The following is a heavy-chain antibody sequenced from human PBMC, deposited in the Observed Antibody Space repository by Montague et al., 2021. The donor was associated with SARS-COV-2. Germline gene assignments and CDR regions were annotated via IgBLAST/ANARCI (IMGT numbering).Heavy chain of an antibody. J-gene: IGHJ3*02. CDR3: ARGSCWKGNAFDI. V-gene: IGHV4-59*09. Sequence: SGSTTYNPSLKSRVTISVDTSNNQFSLKLSSVTAADPAVYYCARGSCWKGNAFDIGGQGTMVTVS. CDR2: SGST. D-gene: IGHD6-19*01.